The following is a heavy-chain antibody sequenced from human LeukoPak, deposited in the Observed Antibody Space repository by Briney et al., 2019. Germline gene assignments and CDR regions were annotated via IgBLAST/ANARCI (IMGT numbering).Heavy chain of an antibody. Sequence: SETLSLTCTVSGGSISSYYWSWIRQPPGKGLEWIGYIYYSGSANYHPSLKSRVTISVDTSKNRFSLRLSSVTAADTAVYYCARDGYSYGDDAFDIWGQGTMVTVSS. CDR2: IYYSGSA. CDR3: ARDGYSYGDDAFDI. CDR1: GGSISSYY. J-gene: IGHJ3*02. V-gene: IGHV4-59*01. D-gene: IGHD5-18*01.